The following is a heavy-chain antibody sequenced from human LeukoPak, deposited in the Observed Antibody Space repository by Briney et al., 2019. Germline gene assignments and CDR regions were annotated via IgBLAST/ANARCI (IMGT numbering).Heavy chain of an antibody. D-gene: IGHD2-2*01. CDR2: INHSGST. Sequence: SETLSLTCAVYGGSFSGYYWSWIRQPPGKGLEWIGEINHSGSTNYNPSLKSRVTISVDTSKNQFSLKLSSVTAADTAVYYCARDAGTNLDYWGQGTLVTVSS. V-gene: IGHV4-34*01. J-gene: IGHJ4*02. CDR3: ARDAGTNLDY. CDR1: GGSFSGYY.